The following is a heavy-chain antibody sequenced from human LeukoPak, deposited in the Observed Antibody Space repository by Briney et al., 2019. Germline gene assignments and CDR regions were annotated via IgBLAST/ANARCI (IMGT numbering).Heavy chain of an antibody. Sequence: SETLSLTCTVSGGSISSGSYYWSWIRQPAGTGLEWIGRIYTSGSTNYNPSLKSRVTISVDTSKNQFSLKLSSVTAADTAVYYCAREDQIYYGDYILRWFDPWGQGTLVTVSS. D-gene: IGHD4-17*01. CDR2: IYTSGST. V-gene: IGHV4-61*02. J-gene: IGHJ5*02. CDR3: AREDQIYYGDYILRWFDP. CDR1: GGSISSGSYY.